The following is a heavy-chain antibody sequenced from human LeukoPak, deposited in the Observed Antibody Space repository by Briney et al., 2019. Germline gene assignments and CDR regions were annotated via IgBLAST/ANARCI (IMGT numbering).Heavy chain of an antibody. D-gene: IGHD2-21*02. V-gene: IGHV3-15*01. CDR3: TTDYVVTAIGWYAFDI. CDR1: GFTFSSYA. J-gene: IGHJ3*02. Sequence: GGSLRLSCAASGFTFSSYAMSWVRQAPGKGLEWVGRIKSKTDGGATDYAAPVKGRFTISRDDSKNTLFLQMNSLKTEDTALYYCTTDYVVTAIGWYAFDIWGQGTMVTVSS. CDR2: IKSKTDGGAT.